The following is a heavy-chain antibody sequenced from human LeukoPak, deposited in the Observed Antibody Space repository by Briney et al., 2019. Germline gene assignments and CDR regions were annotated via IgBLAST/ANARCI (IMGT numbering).Heavy chain of an antibody. Sequence: GRSLRLSCAASGFTFSSYGMHWVRQAPGKGLEWVAVISYDGSNKYYADSVKGRFTISRDNSKNTLYLQVNSLRAEDTAVYYCAKGASVVVARYYYFDYWGQGTLVTVSS. CDR2: ISYDGSNK. CDR1: GFTFSSYG. V-gene: IGHV3-30*18. D-gene: IGHD2-15*01. J-gene: IGHJ4*02. CDR3: AKGASVVVARYYYFDY.